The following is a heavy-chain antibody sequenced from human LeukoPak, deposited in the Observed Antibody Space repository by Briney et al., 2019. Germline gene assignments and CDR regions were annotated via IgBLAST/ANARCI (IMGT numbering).Heavy chain of an antibody. V-gene: IGHV3-48*04. CDR3: ARDLRRDGYNGFDY. CDR2: ISSSSSTI. CDR1: GFTFSSYS. D-gene: IGHD5-24*01. Sequence: GGSLRLSCAASGFTFSSYSMNWVRQAPGKGLEWVSYISSSSSTIYYADSVKGRFTISRDNAKNSLYLQMNSLRAEDTAVYYCARDLRRDGYNGFDYWGQGTLVTVSS. J-gene: IGHJ4*02.